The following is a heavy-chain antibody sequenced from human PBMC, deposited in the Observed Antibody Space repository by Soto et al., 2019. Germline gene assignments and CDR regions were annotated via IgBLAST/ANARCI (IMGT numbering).Heavy chain of an antibody. D-gene: IGHD4-17*01. J-gene: IGHJ6*02. CDR1: GYTFTSYY. Sequence: ASVKVSCKASGYTFTSYYMHWVRQAPGQGLEWMGIINPTGGSTSYAQKFQGRVTMTRDTSTSTVYMELSSLRSEDTAVYYCARESTTGYGDYYYYYGRDVWGQGTTVTVSS. CDR2: INPTGGST. CDR3: ARESTTGYGDYYYYYGRDV. V-gene: IGHV1-46*03.